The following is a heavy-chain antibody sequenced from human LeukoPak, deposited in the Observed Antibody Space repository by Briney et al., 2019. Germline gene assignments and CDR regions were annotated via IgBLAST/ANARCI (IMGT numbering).Heavy chain of an antibody. CDR1: GFTFSSYW. V-gene: IGHV3-74*01. Sequence: PGGSLRLSCAASGFTFSSYWMHWVRQAPGKGLVWVSRINSDGSSTSYADSVKGRFTISRDNSKNTLYLQMNSLRAEDTAVYYCAKDIRVWGSYYFDYWGQGTLVTVSS. CDR2: INSDGSST. D-gene: IGHD3-16*01. CDR3: AKDIRVWGSYYFDY. J-gene: IGHJ4*02.